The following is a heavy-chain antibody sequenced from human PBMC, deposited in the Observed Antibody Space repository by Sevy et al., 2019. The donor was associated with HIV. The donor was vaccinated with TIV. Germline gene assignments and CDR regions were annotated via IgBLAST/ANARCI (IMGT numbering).Heavy chain of an antibody. J-gene: IGHJ4*02. Sequence: ASVKVSCKASGYTFTGYYMHWVRQAPGQGLEWMGWINPNGGGTVYAQKFQGRLTMTRDTSISTAYMELRRLTSDDTAMYYCARSGSTPGTIDYWAQGTLVTVSS. V-gene: IGHV1-2*02. D-gene: IGHD2-15*01. CDR3: ARSGSTPGTIDY. CDR1: GYTFTGYY. CDR2: INPNGGGT.